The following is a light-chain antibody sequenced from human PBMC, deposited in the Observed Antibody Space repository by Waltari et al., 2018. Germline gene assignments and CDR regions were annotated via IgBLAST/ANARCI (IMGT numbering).Light chain of an antibody. V-gene: IGLV3-1*01. J-gene: IGLJ2*01. CDR3: AAWDNSTFVL. CDR1: ILAAQN. CDR2: PDN. Sequence: SFELTQTPSVSVSPGQTASITCSGDILAAQNVPWFQHNPGQSPVLVIYPDNLRPSGIPELFSGSNSGNTATLTISGTQAMDEADYYCAAWDNSTFVLFGGGTKVTVL.